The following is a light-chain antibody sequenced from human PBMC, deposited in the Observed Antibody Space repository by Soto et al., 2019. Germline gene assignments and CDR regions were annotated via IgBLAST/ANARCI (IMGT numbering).Light chain of an antibody. Sequence: QSALTQPASVSGSPGQSITISCTGTSSDVGGYNYVSWYQQHPGKAPKLMIYEVSNRPSGVSNRFSGSKSGNTASLTISGLQSEDEADYYCRSYTSSSALVVFGGGTKLTVL. V-gene: IGLV2-14*01. J-gene: IGLJ2*01. CDR1: SSDVGGYNY. CDR3: RSYTSSSALVV. CDR2: EVS.